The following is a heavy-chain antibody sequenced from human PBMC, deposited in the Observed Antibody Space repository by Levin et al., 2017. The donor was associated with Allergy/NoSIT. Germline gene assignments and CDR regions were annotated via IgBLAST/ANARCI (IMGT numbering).Heavy chain of an antibody. D-gene: IGHD5-12*01. CDR3: ARDGGYRIDP. J-gene: IGHJ5*02. CDR2: AYYSGST. CDR1: GGSVNTENHY. Sequence: GSLRLSCTVSGGSVNTENHYWGWMRQPPGKGLEWIGSAYYSGSTHYNPPLKSQVTISVDTSKNQFSLKLSSVTAADTAVYYCARDGGYRIDPWGQGTLVTVSS. V-gene: IGHV4-39*07.